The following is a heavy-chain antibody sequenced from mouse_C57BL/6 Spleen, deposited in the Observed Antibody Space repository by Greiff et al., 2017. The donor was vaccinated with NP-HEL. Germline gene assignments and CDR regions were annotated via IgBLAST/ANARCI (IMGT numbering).Heavy chain of an antibody. CDR2: IYPGDGDT. D-gene: IGHD3-3*01. CDR3: ARGWYFDY. V-gene: IGHV1-82*01. J-gene: IGHJ2*01. CDR1: GYAFSSSW. Sequence: QVQLQQSGPELVKPGASVKISCKASGYAFSSSWMNWVKQRPGKGLEWIGRIYPGDGDTNYNGKFKGKATLTADKSSSTAYMQRSSLTSEDSAAYFCARGWYFDYWGQGTTLTVSS.